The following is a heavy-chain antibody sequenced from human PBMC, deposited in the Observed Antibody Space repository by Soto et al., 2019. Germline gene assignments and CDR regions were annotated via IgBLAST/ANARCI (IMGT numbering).Heavy chain of an antibody. J-gene: IGHJ6*02. CDR2: ISSSSSYT. D-gene: IGHD1-26*01. CDR1: GFTFSDYY. CDR3: ARGGSGSYQSHYYYYGMDV. V-gene: IGHV3-11*06. Sequence: PGGSLRLSCAASGFTFSDYYMSWIRQAPGKGLEWVSYISSSSSYTDYADSVKGRFTISRDNAKNSLYLQMNSLRAEDTAVYYCARGGSGSYQSHYYYYGMDVWGQGTTVTVSS.